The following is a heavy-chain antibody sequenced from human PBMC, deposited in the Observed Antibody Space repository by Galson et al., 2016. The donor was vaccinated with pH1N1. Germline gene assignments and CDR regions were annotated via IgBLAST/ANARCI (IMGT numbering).Heavy chain of an antibody. D-gene: IGHD4-17*01. CDR1: GFSFSRYG. CDR3: AKDLLIPGMTPVINPDDY. J-gene: IGHJ4*02. V-gene: IGHV3-30*02. Sequence: SLRLSCAAAGFSFSRYGFHWVRQAPGKGLEWVAFIRTDGINKNYADSVKGRFTISRDNSRNTLFLQMNGLRAEDTAVYYCAKDLLIPGMTPVINPDDYWGRGTLVTVSS. CDR2: IRTDGINK.